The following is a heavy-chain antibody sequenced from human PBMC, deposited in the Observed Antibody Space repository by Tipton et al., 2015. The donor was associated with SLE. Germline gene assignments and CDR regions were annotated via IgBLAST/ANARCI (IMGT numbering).Heavy chain of an antibody. CDR3: ARGASRGRYFDY. CDR1: GGSISSYH. J-gene: IGHJ4*02. D-gene: IGHD1-26*01. Sequence: TLSLTCIVSGGSISSYHWSWIRQPPGKGLEWIGYINHSGNTNFNPSLGSRVTVSVDTSKNQFSLNLTSVTAADTAVYYCARGASRGRYFDYWSQGTLVTVSS. V-gene: IGHV4-59*12. CDR2: INHSGNT.